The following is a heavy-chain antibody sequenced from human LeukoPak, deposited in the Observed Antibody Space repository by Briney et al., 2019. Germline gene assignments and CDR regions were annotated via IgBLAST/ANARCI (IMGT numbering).Heavy chain of an antibody. D-gene: IGHD3-3*01. Sequence: GGSLRLSCAASGFTFSSYAMHWVRQAPGKGLEWVAVISYDGSNKYYADSVKGRFTISRDNSKNTLYLQMNSLRAEDTAVYYCARGVSWSGYSYYFDYWGQGTLVTVSS. CDR3: ARGVSWSGYSYYFDY. V-gene: IGHV3-30-3*01. J-gene: IGHJ4*02. CDR1: GFTFSSYA. CDR2: ISYDGSNK.